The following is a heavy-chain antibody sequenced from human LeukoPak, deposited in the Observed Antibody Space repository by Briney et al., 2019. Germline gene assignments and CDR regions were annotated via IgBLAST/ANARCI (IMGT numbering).Heavy chain of an antibody. V-gene: IGHV1-18*01. CDR3: ARDVVTAIHEY. J-gene: IGHJ4*02. CDR1: GYTLTNYG. CDR2: ISGYNGNT. Sequence: ASVKVSCKASGYTLTNYGISWVRRAPGQGLEWVGWISGYNGNTNYAQKFQGRVTMTTATSTTTAYMELRSLRSDDTAMYYCARDVVTAIHEYWGQGTQVTVSS. D-gene: IGHD2-21*02.